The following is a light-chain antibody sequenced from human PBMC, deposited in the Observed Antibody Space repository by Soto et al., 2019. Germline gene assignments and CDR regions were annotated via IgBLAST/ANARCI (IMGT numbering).Light chain of an antibody. CDR3: SSYTSSITLV. CDR1: SSDVGGYNY. V-gene: IGLV2-14*03. J-gene: IGLJ2*01. Sequence: QSVLTQPASVSGSPGQSITISCTGTSSDVGGYNYVSWYQQHPGKAPKLMIYDVSNRPSGVSNRVSGSKSGNTASLSISGLQSEDEADYYCSSYTSSITLVFGGGTQLTV. CDR2: DVS.